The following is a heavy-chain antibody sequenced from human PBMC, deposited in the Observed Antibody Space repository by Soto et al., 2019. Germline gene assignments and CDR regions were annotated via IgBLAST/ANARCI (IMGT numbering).Heavy chain of an antibody. CDR1: GGTFSSYA. CDR3: ARYSSSPPRDYYYYGMDV. V-gene: IGHV1-69*06. D-gene: IGHD6-6*01. CDR2: IIPIFGTA. J-gene: IGHJ6*02. Sequence: QVQLVQSGAEVKKPGSSVKVSCKASGGTFSSYAISWVRQAPGQGLEWMGGIIPIFGTANYAKKFQGRVTITADKSTSTDYMELSSLRSEDTAVYYCARYSSSPPRDYYYYGMDVWGQGTTVTVSS.